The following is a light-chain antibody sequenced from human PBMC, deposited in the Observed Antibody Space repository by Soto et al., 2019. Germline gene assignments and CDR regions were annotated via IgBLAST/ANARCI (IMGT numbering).Light chain of an antibody. CDR3: QQYNNWSGP. Sequence: EIVMTQSPATLSVSPGERVTLSCRASQGVSNNLAWYQQKPGQAPRLLTYATSTRATGVPARFSGSGSGAEFTLTISSLQSEDFAVYYCQQYNNWSGPFGGGTRAEVK. CDR1: QGVSNN. V-gene: IGKV3-15*01. J-gene: IGKJ4*01. CDR2: ATS.